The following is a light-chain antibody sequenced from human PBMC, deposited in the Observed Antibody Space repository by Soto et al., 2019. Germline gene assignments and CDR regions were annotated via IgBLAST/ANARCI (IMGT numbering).Light chain of an antibody. Sequence: EIVLAQSPGTLSLSPGERAALSCRASQSVSSNYLAWYQQKPGQAPRLLIYDVVSRAPGIPDRFSGSGSGTDFTLTISRLEPEDFGVYYCQQYGSSPTFGQGTKVEIK. CDR1: QSVSSNY. CDR2: DVV. CDR3: QQYGSSPT. J-gene: IGKJ1*01. V-gene: IGKV3-20*01.